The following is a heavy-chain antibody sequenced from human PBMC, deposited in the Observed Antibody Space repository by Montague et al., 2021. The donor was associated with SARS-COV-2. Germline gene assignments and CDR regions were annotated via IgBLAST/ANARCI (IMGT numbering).Heavy chain of an antibody. V-gene: IGHV3-48*03. CDR3: AREAVGYSHGYPYWYFDL. Sequence: SLRLSCAASGFDFTSSEINWVRQAPGKELEWVSYISTSGTLPSYMDSVKGRFTISRDNAKKSSYLQMDSLRAEDTAVYFCAREAVGYSHGYPYWYFDLWGRGTLVTVSS. CDR1: GFDFTSSE. D-gene: IGHD5-18*01. CDR2: ISTSGTLP. J-gene: IGHJ2*01.